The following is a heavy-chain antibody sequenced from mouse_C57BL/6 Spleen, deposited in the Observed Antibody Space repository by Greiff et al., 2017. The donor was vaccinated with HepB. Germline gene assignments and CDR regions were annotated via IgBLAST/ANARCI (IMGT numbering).Heavy chain of an antibody. D-gene: IGHD1-1*01. CDR3: ARREDYGSSYLDY. J-gene: IGHJ2*01. CDR2: IYPSDSET. Sequence: QVQLQQPGAELVRPGSSVKLSCTASGYTFTSYWMAWVKQRPGHGLEWIGNIYPSDSETHYNQKFKDKATLTVDKSSSTAYMQLSSLTSEDSAVYYWARREDYGSSYLDYWGQGTTLTVSS. CDR1: GYTFTSYW. V-gene: IGHV1-61*01.